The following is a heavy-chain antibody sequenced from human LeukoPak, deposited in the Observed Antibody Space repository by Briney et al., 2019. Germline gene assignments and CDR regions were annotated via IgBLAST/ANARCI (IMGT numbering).Heavy chain of an antibody. J-gene: IGHJ3*01. V-gene: IGHV4-59*01. CDR3: ARTSGIVGALGPFDV. CDR2: IYQSGTT. Sequence: PSETLSLTCTVSSGSISPYHWSWIRQPPGKGLEWIGYIYQSGTTDYNPSLNSRVTISVDTSQNQFSLSLASVTAADTALYYCARTSGIVGALGPFDVWGQGTTVTVSS. CDR1: SGSISPYH. D-gene: IGHD1-26*01.